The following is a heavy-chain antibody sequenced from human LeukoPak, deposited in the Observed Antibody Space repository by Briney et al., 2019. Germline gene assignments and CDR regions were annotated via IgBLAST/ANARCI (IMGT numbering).Heavy chain of an antibody. Sequence: GGSLRLSCAASGFSFSDYDIHWVRQATGKGLEWVSAIGTAGDTYYPDSVKGRSTISRENAKNSLYLQMNSLRVEDTAVYYCARTHPYEAYDYWGQGTLVTVSS. V-gene: IGHV3-13*01. CDR3: ARTHPYEAYDY. D-gene: IGHD3-16*01. CDR2: IGTAGDT. J-gene: IGHJ4*02. CDR1: GFSFSDYD.